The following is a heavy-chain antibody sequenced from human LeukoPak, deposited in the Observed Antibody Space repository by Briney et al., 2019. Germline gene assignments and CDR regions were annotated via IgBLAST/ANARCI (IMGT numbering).Heavy chain of an antibody. CDR3: ATYDSSGWYMTFDI. D-gene: IGHD6-19*01. Sequence: SETLSLTCTVSGYSMKNSYYWGWVRQSPGKGLEWIGSGYHSGTAYYNPSLKGRVTISVDTSKRQFSLRLNSVTAADTAMYYCATYDSSGWYMTFDIWGQGTLVTVSS. V-gene: IGHV4-38-2*02. CDR1: GYSMKNSYY. J-gene: IGHJ4*02. CDR2: GYHSGTA.